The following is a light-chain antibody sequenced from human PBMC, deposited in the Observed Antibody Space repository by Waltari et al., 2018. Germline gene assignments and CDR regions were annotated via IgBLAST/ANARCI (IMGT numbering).Light chain of an antibody. Sequence: SYELTQPPSVSVSPGQTGSITCSGDKLGNKYTSWYHQKPGQSPVLVIYRDTKRPSGSPERFPGANSGNTATLTVSGTQAMDEADYYCQAWDGSTVVFGGGTKLTVL. J-gene: IGLJ2*01. CDR3: QAWDGSTVV. CDR1: KLGNKY. V-gene: IGLV3-1*01. CDR2: RDT.